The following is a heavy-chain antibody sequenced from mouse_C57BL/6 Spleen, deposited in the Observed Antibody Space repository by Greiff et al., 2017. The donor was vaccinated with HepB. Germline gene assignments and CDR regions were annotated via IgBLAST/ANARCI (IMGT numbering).Heavy chain of an antibody. CDR2: ISYYGSN. V-gene: IGHV3-6*01. J-gene: IGHJ2*01. CDR1: GYSITSGYY. CDR3: ARSRDFDY. D-gene: IGHD3-1*01. Sequence: DVKLQESGPGLVKPSQSLSLTCSVTGYSITSGYYWNWIRQFPGNKLEWMGYISYYGSNNYNPSLKNRISITRDTSKNQFFLKLNSVTTEDTATYYCARSRDFDYWGQGTTLTVSS.